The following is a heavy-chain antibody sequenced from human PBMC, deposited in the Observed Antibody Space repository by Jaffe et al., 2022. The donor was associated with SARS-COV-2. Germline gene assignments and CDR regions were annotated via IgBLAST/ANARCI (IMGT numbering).Heavy chain of an antibody. CDR2: IIPIFGTA. J-gene: IGHJ4*02. D-gene: IGHD3-16*02. V-gene: IGHV1-69*01. CDR1: GGTFSSYA. CDR3: ARDRAPDYDYVWGSYRYTGADFDY. Sequence: QVQLVQSGAEVKKPGSSVKVSCKASGGTFSSYAISWVRQAPGQGLEWMGGIIPIFGTANYAQKFQGRVTITADESTSTAYMELSSLRSEDTAVYYCARDRAPDYDYVWGSYRYTGADFDYWGQGTLVTVSS.